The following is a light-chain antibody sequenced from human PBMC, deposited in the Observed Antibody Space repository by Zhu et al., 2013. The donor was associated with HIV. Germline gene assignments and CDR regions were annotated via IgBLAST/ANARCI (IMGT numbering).Light chain of an antibody. CDR2: GAS. J-gene: IGKJ4*01. CDR1: QSVRNNY. V-gene: IGKV3-20*01. CDR3: QQSGRSPLT. Sequence: EIVLTQSPGTLSLSPGERATLSCRASQSVRNNYLAWYQQKPGQAPRLLIYGASNRATGIPDRFSGGGSGTDFTLTISRLEPEDFAVYYCQQSGRSPLTFGGGTKVEIK.